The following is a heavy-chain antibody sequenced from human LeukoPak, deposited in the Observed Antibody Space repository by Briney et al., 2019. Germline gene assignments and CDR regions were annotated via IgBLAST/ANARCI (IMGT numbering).Heavy chain of an antibody. V-gene: IGHV1-2*02. CDR1: GYTFSGYY. J-gene: IGHJ4*02. CDR2: INANSGGT. D-gene: IGHD3-10*01. Sequence: GASVKVSCNPSGYTFSGYYLHWVRQAPGQGLEWVGWINANSGGTNFAQRFQGRVTVTRDTSTSTAYMELSSLRSDDTAVYYCARTLDSYYLTGLEYWGQGTLVTVSS. CDR3: ARTLDSYYLTGLEY.